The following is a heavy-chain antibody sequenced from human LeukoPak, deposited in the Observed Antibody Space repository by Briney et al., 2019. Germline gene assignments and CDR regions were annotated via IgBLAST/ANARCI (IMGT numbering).Heavy chain of an antibody. CDR1: GYTFTGYY. J-gene: IGHJ6*03. V-gene: IGHV1-2*02. CDR2: INPNSGGT. D-gene: IGHD3-16*01. Sequence: ASVKVSCEASGYTFTGYYMHWVRQAPGQGLEWMGWINPNSGGTNYAQKFQGRVTMTRDTSISTAYMALSRLRSDDTAVYYCARVGGSRYYYYYMDVWGKGTTVTVSS. CDR3: ARVGGSRYYYYYMDV.